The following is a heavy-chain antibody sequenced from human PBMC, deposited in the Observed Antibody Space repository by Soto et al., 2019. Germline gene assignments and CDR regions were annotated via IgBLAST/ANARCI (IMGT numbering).Heavy chain of an antibody. Sequence: VQLQESGPGLVKPSETLSLTCTISGGSVTSGSYYWTWIRQTPGKGLEWIGYIYDTGATKYNPSLKGRVNISVDASVTQFSLRLSSVTAEDTAIYYCARDGGYVYGTYWGQGTRVTVSS. D-gene: IGHD3-16*01. CDR2: IYDTGAT. CDR1: GGSVTSGSYY. CDR3: ARDGGYVYGTY. V-gene: IGHV4-61*01. J-gene: IGHJ4*02.